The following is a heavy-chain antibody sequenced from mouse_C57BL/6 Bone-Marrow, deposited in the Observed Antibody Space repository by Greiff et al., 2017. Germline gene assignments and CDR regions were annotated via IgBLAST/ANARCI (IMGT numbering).Heavy chain of an antibody. CDR3: ASSDSSGDWYFDV. D-gene: IGHD3-2*02. V-gene: IGHV7-3*01. Sequence: EVKLMESGGGLVQPGGSLSLSCAASGFTFTDYYMSWVRQPPGKALEWLGFIRNKANGYTTEYSASVKGRFTISRDNSQSILYLQMNALRAEDSATYYCASSDSSGDWYFDVWGTGTTVTVSS. CDR2: IRNKANGYTT. J-gene: IGHJ1*03. CDR1: GFTFTDYY.